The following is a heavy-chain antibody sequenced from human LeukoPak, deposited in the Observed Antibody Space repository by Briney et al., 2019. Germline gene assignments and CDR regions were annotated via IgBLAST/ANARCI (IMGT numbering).Heavy chain of an antibody. CDR2: IYYSGST. Sequence: SETLSLTCTVSGGSISSSSYYWGWIRQPPGKGLEWIGSIYYSGSTYYNPSLKSRVTISVDTSKNQFSLKLSSVTAADTAAYYCARRCEDSSGYPYDYWGQGTLVTVSS. CDR1: GGSISSSSYY. V-gene: IGHV4-39*07. J-gene: IGHJ4*02. D-gene: IGHD3-22*01. CDR3: ARRCEDSSGYPYDY.